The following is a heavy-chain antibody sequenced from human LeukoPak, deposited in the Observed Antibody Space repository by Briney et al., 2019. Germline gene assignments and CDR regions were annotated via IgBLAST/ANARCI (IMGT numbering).Heavy chain of an antibody. J-gene: IGHJ4*02. CDR1: GYTLTELS. CDR2: FDPEDGET. CDR3: ATGFPVANPPAPRFDY. Sequence: ASVKVSCKVSGYTLTELSMHWVRQAPGKGLGWMGGFDPEDGETIYAQKFQGRVTMTEDTSTDTAYMELSGLRSEDTAVYYCATGFPVANPPAPRFDYWGQGTLVTVSS. V-gene: IGHV1-24*01. D-gene: IGHD4-23*01.